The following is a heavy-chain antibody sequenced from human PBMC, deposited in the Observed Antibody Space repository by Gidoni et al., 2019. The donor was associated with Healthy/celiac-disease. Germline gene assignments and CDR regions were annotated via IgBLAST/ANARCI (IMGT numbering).Heavy chain of an antibody. CDR3: ARVRGSGSHDFDY. V-gene: IGHV1-2*04. CDR1: GYTFNGYY. Sequence: QEQLVQSGAEVKKPGASVRVSCQASGYTFNGYYMNWVRQAPGQGFDGMGWINPNSGGTNYAQKFQGWGTMNRETSISKAYMERSRLRADDTAVYYWARVRGSGSHDFDYWGQGTLVTVSS. D-gene: IGHD3-10*01. J-gene: IGHJ4*02. CDR2: INPNSGGT.